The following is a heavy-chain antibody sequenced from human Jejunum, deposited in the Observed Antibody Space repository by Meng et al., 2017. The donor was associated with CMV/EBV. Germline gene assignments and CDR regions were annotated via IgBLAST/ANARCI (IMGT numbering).Heavy chain of an antibody. D-gene: IGHD3-10*01. V-gene: IGHV4-4*07. CDR2: VYISGTT. Sequence: QVQLRESGPGLVKPSXXXXLTRTVSGASISNYYWSWIRQPAGKGLEWIGRVYISGTTNYNPSLKSRVTMSIDTSKNQFSLKLTSVTAADTAVYYCARDSNLSGLAYWGQGTLVTVSS. J-gene: IGHJ4*02. CDR3: ARDSNLSGLAY. CDR1: GASISNYY.